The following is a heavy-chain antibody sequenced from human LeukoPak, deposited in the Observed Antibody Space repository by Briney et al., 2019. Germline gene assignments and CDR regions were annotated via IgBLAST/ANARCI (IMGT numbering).Heavy chain of an antibody. CDR1: GYTFTSYY. CDR2: INPSGGST. CDR3: ARGGPIVVVPAAMSDY. V-gene: IGHV1-46*01. Sequence: ASVKVSCKASGYTFTSYYMHWVRQAPGQGLEWMGIINPSGGSTSYAQKFQGRVTMTRDMSTSTVYMELGSLRSEDTAVYYCARGGPIVVVPAAMSDYWGQGTLVTVSS. J-gene: IGHJ4*02. D-gene: IGHD2-2*01.